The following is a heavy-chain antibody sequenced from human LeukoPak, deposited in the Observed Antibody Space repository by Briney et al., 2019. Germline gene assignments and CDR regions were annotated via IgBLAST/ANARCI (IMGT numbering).Heavy chain of an antibody. CDR3: ARLSNGYYELTDY. J-gene: IGHJ4*02. CDR1: GYTFTTYD. V-gene: IGHV1-8*01. D-gene: IGHD3-22*01. CDR2: MNPNSGNT. Sequence: ASVKVSCKATGYTFTTYDINWVRQATGQGLEWMGWMNPNSGNTGYAQKFQGRVTMTRNTSISTAYMELSSLRSEDTAVYYCARLSNGYYELTDYWGQGTLVTVSS.